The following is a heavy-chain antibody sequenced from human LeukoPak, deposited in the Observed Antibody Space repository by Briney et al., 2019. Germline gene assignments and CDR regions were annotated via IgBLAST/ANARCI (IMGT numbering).Heavy chain of an antibody. CDR3: ARAPKFRLVGVSKGPFDP. J-gene: IGHJ5*02. V-gene: IGHV3-11*01. Sequence: PGGSLRLSCAASGFTFSDYYMSWIRQAPGKGLEWISYISNSGSTIYYADPVKGRFTISRDNAKNSLYLQMNSLKAEDTAVYYCARAPKFRLVGVSKGPFDPWGQGTLVTVSS. CDR1: GFTFSDYY. D-gene: IGHD1-26*01. CDR2: ISNSGSTI.